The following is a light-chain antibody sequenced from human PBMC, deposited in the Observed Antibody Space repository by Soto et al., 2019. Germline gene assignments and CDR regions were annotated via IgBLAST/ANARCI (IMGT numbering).Light chain of an antibody. CDR2: AAS. Sequence: DIKLTQSPSTLSASVGDSVTITCRASQNIDTSLAWYQQKPGKAPKLLIYAASSLQSGVPSRFSGSGSGTDFTLTISSLQPEDFATYYCQQSYSTPWTFGQGTKVDIK. V-gene: IGKV1-39*01. CDR3: QQSYSTPWT. J-gene: IGKJ1*01. CDR1: QNIDTS.